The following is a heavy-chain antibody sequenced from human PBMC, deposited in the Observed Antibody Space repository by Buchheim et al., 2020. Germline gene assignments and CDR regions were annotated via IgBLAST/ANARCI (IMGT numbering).Heavy chain of an antibody. CDR3: AETASRIVVVAVPGPFDY. J-gene: IGHJ4*02. CDR1: GYTFTSYY. Sequence: QVQLVQSGAEVKKPGASVKVSCKASGYTFTSYYMHWVRQAPGQGLEWMGWINPNSGGTNYAQKLQGWVTMTRDTSMSTAYIKLSRLRSDETAVYICAETASRIVVVAVPGPFDYWGQGTL. V-gene: IGHV1-2*04. D-gene: IGHD2-2*01. CDR2: INPNSGGT.